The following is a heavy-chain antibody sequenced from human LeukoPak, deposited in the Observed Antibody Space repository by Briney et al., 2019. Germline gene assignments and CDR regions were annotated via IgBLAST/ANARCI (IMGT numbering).Heavy chain of an antibody. V-gene: IGHV3-11*01. J-gene: IGHJ4*02. D-gene: IGHD1-1*01. CDR2: ISSSGSTI. Sequence: GGSLRLSCAAYGFTFSDYYMSWIRQAPGKGLEWVSYISSSGSTIYYADSVKGRFTISRDNAKNSLYLQMNSLRAEDTAVYYCARESVTTGTTPVDYWGQGTLVTVSS. CDR1: GFTFSDYY. CDR3: ARESVTTGTTPVDY.